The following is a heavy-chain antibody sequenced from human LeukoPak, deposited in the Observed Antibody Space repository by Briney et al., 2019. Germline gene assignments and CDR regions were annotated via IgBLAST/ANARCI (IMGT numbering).Heavy chain of an antibody. CDR2: LSSDGIKT. J-gene: IGHJ4*02. CDR3: AKDLMRGLYRPLDF. CDR1: GFTFRDYS. V-gene: IGHV3-30*18. Sequence: GGSLRLSCAASGFTFRDYSTHWVRQAPDKGLEWLATLSSDGIKTNYADSVKGRFTTSRDISKNTLYLHMNSLRTQDTALYYCAKDLMRGLYRPLDFWGQGTLVTVSS. D-gene: IGHD6-19*01.